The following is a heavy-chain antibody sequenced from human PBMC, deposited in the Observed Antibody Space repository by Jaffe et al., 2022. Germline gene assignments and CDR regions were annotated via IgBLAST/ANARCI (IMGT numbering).Heavy chain of an antibody. CDR3: ARGGYYSGSGSYYNVDY. J-gene: IGHJ4*02. V-gene: IGHV3-48*03. CDR2: ISTGGSTI. D-gene: IGHD3-10*01. CDR1: GFTFSSYE. Sequence: EVQLVESGGGLVQPGGSLRLSCAASGFTFSSYEMNWVRQAPGKGLEWVSYISTGGSTIYYADSVKGRFTISRANARNSLYLQMNSLRAEDTAVYYCARGGYYSGSGSYYNVDYWGQGTLVTVSS.